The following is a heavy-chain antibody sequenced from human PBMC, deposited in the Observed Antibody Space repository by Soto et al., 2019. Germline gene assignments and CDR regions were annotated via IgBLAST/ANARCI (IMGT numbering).Heavy chain of an antibody. V-gene: IGHV4-59*01. CDR2: IYYSGST. CDR1: GGSISSYY. Sequence: SETLSLTCTVSGGSISSYYWSWVRQPPGKGLEWIGYIYYSGSTNYNPSLKSRVTISVDTSKNQFSLKLSSVTAADTAVYYCATQEVGGSYVYTFDPWGQGTLVTVSS. J-gene: IGHJ5*02. D-gene: IGHD1-26*01. CDR3: ATQEVGGSYVYTFDP.